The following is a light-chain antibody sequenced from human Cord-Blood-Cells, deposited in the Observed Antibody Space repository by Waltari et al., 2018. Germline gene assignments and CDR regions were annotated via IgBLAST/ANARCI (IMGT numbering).Light chain of an antibody. CDR2: AAS. CDR1: QSISSY. J-gene: IGKJ1*01. V-gene: IGKV1-39*01. CDR3: QQSYSTPWT. Sequence: DIQMTQSPSSLSASVGHRVTITCRASQSISSYLNWYQQKPGKAHKLLIYAASSLQSGVPSRFSGSGSGTDFTLTISSLQPEDFATYYCQQSYSTPWTFGQGTKVEIK.